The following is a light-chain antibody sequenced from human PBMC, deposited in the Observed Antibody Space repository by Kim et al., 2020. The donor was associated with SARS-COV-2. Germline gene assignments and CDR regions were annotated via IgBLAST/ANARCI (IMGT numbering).Light chain of an antibody. Sequence: EIVLTQSPGTLSLSPGERVTLSCRASQSVSSSYLAWYQQKPGQAPRLLIYDASSRPTGIPDRFSGSGSGTDFTLTISRLEPEDFAVYYCQQYGSSPLYTFGQGTKLEI. CDR3: QQYGSSPLYT. V-gene: IGKV3-20*01. CDR2: DAS. CDR1: QSVSSSY. J-gene: IGKJ2*01.